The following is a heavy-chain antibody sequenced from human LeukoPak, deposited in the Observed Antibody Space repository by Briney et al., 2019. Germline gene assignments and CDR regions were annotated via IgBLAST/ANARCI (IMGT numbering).Heavy chain of an antibody. J-gene: IGHJ4*02. CDR1: GFTFSSYG. V-gene: IGHV3-30*02. Sequence: GRPLRLSCAAAGFTFSSYGMHWVRQAPGKGLEWVAFIRYDGSNKYYADSVKGRFTISRDNSKNTLYLQMNSLRAEDTAVYYCAKEVDHVYGDYGAGGVYWGQGTLVTVSS. CDR3: AKEVDHVYGDYGAGGVY. CDR2: IRYDGSNK. D-gene: IGHD4-17*01.